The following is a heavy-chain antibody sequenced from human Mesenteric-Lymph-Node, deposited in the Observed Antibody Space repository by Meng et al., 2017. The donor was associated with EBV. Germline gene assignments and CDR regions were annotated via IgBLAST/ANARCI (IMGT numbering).Heavy chain of an antibody. CDR2: IYHSGST. Sequence: QGQLQKSGPGLVKPSGTLSLTCAVSGGSISSSYWWIWVRQPPGKGLEWIGEIYHSGSTNYNPSLKSQVTISLDKSKNQFSLKLSSVTAADTAVYYCARAPLYGDNDWFDPWGQGTLVTVSS. V-gene: IGHV4-4*02. CDR1: GGSISSSYW. CDR3: ARAPLYGDNDWFDP. D-gene: IGHD4-17*01. J-gene: IGHJ5*02.